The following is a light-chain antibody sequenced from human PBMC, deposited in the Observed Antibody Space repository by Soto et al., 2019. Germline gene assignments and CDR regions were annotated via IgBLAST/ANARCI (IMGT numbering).Light chain of an antibody. CDR1: SSIIGKNY. CDR2: DNN. CDR3: GTWDSSLSAAV. Sequence: QSVLTQPPSVSAAPGQKVTISCSGSSSIIGKNYVSWYQQLPGTAPKLLIYDNNKRPSGIPDRFSGSKSGTSATLGITGLQTGDEADYYCGTWDSSLSAAVFGGGTQLTVL. J-gene: IGLJ7*01. V-gene: IGLV1-51*01.